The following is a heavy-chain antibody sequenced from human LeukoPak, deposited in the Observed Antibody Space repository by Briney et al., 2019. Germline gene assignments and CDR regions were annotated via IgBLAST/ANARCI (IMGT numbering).Heavy chain of an antibody. Sequence: VASVKVSCKASGGTFSSYAISWVRQAPGQGLEWMGGIISIFGTANYAQKFQGRVTITTDESTSTAYMELSSLRSEDTAVYYCASHSRSGYAAHPLDYWGQGTLVTVSS. J-gene: IGHJ4*02. CDR3: ASHSRSGYAAHPLDY. CDR1: GGTFSSYA. V-gene: IGHV1-69*05. D-gene: IGHD5-12*01. CDR2: IISIFGTA.